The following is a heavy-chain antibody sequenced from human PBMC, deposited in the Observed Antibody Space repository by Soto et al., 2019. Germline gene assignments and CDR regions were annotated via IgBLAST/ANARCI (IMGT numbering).Heavy chain of an antibody. CDR2: SSPYNDNK. CDR1: GYTFNIYG. J-gene: IGHJ4*02. D-gene: IGHD1-7*01. Sequence: QVQLVQSEAEVKKPGASVKVSCKASGYTFNIYGISWVRQAPGQGLEGMGWSSPYNDNKKYAQNLQGRVTMTTDTSTSTAYMELRSLRSDDTAVYYCARELSALGTIDFWGQGTLVTVSS. CDR3: ARELSALGTIDF. V-gene: IGHV1-18*01.